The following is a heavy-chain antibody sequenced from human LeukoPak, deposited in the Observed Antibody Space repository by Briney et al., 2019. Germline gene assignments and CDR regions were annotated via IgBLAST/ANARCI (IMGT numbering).Heavy chain of an antibody. V-gene: IGHV4-30-2*01. D-gene: IGHD4-11*01. CDR1: GGSISSGGYS. Sequence: SETLSLTCAVSGGSISSGGYSWSWIRQPPGKGLEWIGYIYHSGSTYYNPSLKSRVTISVDRSKNQFSLKLSSVTAADTAVYYCARDGSNWSNDYYHGVDVWGQGTTVTVSS. J-gene: IGHJ6*02. CDR3: ARDGSNWSNDYYHGVDV. CDR2: IYHSGST.